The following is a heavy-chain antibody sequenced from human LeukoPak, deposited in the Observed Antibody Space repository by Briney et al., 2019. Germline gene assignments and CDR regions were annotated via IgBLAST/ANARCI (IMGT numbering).Heavy chain of an antibody. CDR2: INHSGST. CDR3: ARPYSSSWYGWFDP. CDR1: GGSISSYY. D-gene: IGHD6-13*01. Sequence: SETLSLTCTVSGGSISSYYWSWIRQPPGKGLEWIGEINHSGSTNYNPSLKSRVTISVDTSKNQFSLKLSSVTAADTAVYYCARPYSSSWYGWFDPWGQGTLVTVSS. J-gene: IGHJ5*02. V-gene: IGHV4-34*01.